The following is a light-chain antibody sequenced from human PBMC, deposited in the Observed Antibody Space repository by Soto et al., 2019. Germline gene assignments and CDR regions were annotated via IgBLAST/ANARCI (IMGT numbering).Light chain of an antibody. CDR1: QSVSRY. Sequence: EIVLTQSPATLSLSPGERATLSCRASQSVSRYVAWYQQKPGQAPRLLIFDASTRATGIPARFSGSGSGTDFTLTISSLEPEDFAVYYCQQYDSSRTFGQGTKVEMK. V-gene: IGKV3-11*01. CDR3: QQYDSSRT. J-gene: IGKJ1*01. CDR2: DAS.